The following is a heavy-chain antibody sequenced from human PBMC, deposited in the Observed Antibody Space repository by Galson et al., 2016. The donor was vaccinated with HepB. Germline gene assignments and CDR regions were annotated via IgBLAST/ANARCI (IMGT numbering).Heavy chain of an antibody. D-gene: IGHD1-7*01. CDR3: AKEATATTGAKTKRVWYSDH. V-gene: IGHV3-48*02. CDR1: GFTFSTYS. Sequence: SLRLSCAASGFTFSTYSMDWVRQAPGKGLEWISYISTSSSTIYYADSVKGRFTISRGDATNSLYLQMNSLRDEDTAVYYCAKEATATTGAKTKRVWYSDHWGRGTLVTVSS. CDR2: ISTSSSTI. J-gene: IGHJ2*01.